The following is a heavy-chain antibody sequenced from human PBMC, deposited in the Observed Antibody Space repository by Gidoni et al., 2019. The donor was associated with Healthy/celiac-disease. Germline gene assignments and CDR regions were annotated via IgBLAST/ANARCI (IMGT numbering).Heavy chain of an antibody. Sequence: EVQLLESGGGLVQPGGSLRLSCAASGFTFSSYAMSWVRQAPGKGLEWVSAISGSGGSTYYADSVKGRFTIARDNSKNTLYLQMNSLRAEDTAVYYCAKDHEGGTVTPCFDYWGQGTLVTVSS. CDR2: ISGSGGST. CDR3: AKDHEGGTVTPCFDY. J-gene: IGHJ4*02. CDR1: GFTFSSYA. D-gene: IGHD4-17*01. V-gene: IGHV3-23*01.